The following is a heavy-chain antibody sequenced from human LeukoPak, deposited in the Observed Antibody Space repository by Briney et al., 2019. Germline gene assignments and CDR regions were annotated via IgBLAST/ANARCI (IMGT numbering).Heavy chain of an antibody. CDR1: GFTFTNAW. V-gene: IGHV3-23*01. J-gene: IGHJ4*02. D-gene: IGHD4-17*01. CDR3: ARAPTVTTLVVHD. CDR2: IRDTGAGT. Sequence: GGSLRLSCVASGFTFTNAWMSWVRQAPGKGLEWVSCIRDTGAGTYYADSVKGRFTISRDNSKNTLYLQMNSLRAEDMAVYYCARAPTVTTLVVHDWGQGTLVTVSS.